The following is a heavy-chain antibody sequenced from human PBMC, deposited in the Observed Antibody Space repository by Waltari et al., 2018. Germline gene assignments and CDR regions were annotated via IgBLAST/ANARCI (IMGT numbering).Heavy chain of an antibody. V-gene: IGHV4-30-4*08. CDR2: TYYSGST. CDR3: ARDIAGGDFIYYFDY. D-gene: IGHD4-17*01. J-gene: IGHJ4*02. CDR1: GGSISSGDYY. Sequence: QVQLQESGPGLVKPSQTLSLSCTVSGGSISSGDYYWSWLRQPPGKGLEWIGYTYYSGSTYDDPSRKGRVTMAVDTAKSQFSQKLGSVTGADTAVYYGARDIAGGDFIYYFDYWGQGALVTVSS.